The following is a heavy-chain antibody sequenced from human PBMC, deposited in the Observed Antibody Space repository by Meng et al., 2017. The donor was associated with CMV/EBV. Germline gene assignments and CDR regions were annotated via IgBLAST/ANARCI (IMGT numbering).Heavy chain of an antibody. CDR1: GFTFSSYE. CDR3: ARGTYYDFWSGYCPSCYYYGMDV. CDR2: ISYDGSNK. V-gene: IGHV3-30-3*01. J-gene: IGHJ6*02. D-gene: IGHD3-3*01. Sequence: GESLKISCAASGFTFSSYEMNWVRQAPGKGLEWVAVISYDGSNKYYADSVKGRFTISRDNSKNTLYLQMNSLRAEDTAVYYCARGTYYDFWSGYCPSCYYYGMDVWGQGTTVTVSS.